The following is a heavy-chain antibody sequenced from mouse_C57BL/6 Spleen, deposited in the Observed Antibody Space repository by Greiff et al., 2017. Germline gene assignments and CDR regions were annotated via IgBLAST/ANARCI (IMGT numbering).Heavy chain of an antibody. D-gene: IGHD2-10*02. V-gene: IGHV1-15*01. CDR2: IDPETGGT. J-gene: IGHJ4*01. CDR3: TRGYGNYWMDY. CDR1: GYTFTDYE. Sequence: VQLQQSGAELVRPGASVTLSCKASGYTFTDYEMHWVKQTPVHGLEWIGAIDPETGGTAYNQKFKGKAILTADKSSSTAYMELRSLTSEDSAVYYCTRGYGNYWMDYWGQGTSVTVSS.